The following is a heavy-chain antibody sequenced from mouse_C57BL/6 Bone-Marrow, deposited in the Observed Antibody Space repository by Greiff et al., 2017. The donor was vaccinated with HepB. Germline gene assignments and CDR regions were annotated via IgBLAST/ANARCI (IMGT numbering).Heavy chain of an antibody. CDR1: GYTFTSYW. Sequence: QVQLQQPGAELVKPGASVKLSCKASGYTFTSYWMQWVKQRPGQGLEWIGDIDPSDSYTNYNQKFKGKATLTVDKSSSTAYMQLSSLTSEDSAVYYCARSGEFFSIYYYGSSYVDYWGQGTTLTVSS. D-gene: IGHD1-1*01. J-gene: IGHJ2*01. CDR3: ARSGEFFSIYYYGSSYVDY. V-gene: IGHV1-50*01. CDR2: IDPSDSYT.